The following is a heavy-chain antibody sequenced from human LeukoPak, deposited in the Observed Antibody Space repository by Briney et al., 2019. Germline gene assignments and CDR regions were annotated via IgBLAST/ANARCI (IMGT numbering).Heavy chain of an antibody. Sequence: GESLKISCKGSGYSFTSYWIGWVRQMPGKGLDWMGIIYPGDSDTRYSPSFQGQVTISADKSISTAYLQWSSLKASDTAMYYCARLSITIFGVVIRGIDYWGQGTLVTVSS. CDR2: IYPGDSDT. V-gene: IGHV5-51*01. D-gene: IGHD3-3*01. CDR3: ARLSITIFGVVIRGIDY. J-gene: IGHJ4*02. CDR1: GYSFTSYW.